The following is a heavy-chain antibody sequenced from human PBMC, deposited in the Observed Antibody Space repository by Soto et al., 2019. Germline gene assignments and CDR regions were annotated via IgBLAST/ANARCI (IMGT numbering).Heavy chain of an antibody. D-gene: IGHD2-15*01. J-gene: IGHJ5*02. V-gene: IGHV1-18*01. CDR3: ARDIVVVAAGPESNWFDP. CDR2: ISAYNGNT. Sequence: ASVKVSCKSSGYTFTSYGISCVRQAPGQGLEWMGWISAYNGNTNYAQKLQGRVTMTTDTSTSTAYMELRSLRSDDTAVYYCARDIVVVAAGPESNWFDPWGQGTLVTVSS. CDR1: GYTFTSYG.